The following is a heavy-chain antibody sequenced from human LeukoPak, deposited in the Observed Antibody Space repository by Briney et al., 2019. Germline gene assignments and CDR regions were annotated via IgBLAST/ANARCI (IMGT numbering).Heavy chain of an antibody. D-gene: IGHD3-3*01. V-gene: IGHV4-39*01. CDR2: MYSSGNT. CDR3: ARHVSSVGVAVVITLIDS. J-gene: IGHJ4*02. Sequence: PAETLSLTCSVSGASLSSRTSYWGWIRQPPGKGLEWIGTMYSSGNTYYNPSLKSRVTISRDTSKNQVSLKVHSVTAADTATYYCARHVSSVGVAVVITLIDSWGQGILVTVSS. CDR1: GASLSSRTSY.